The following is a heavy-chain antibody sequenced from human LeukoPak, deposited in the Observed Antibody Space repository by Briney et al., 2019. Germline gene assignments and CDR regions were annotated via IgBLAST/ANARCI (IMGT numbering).Heavy chain of an antibody. J-gene: IGHJ5*02. V-gene: IGHV1-69*13. CDR1: GGTFSSYA. D-gene: IGHD3-3*01. CDR2: IIPIFGTA. CDR3: ARDLDSWSGYYGPLLFDP. Sequence: ASVKVSCKASGGTFSSYAISWVRQAPGQGLEWMGGIIPIFGTANYAQKFQGRVTITADESTSTAYMELSSLRSEDTAVYYCARDLDSWSGYYGPLLFDPWGQGTLVTVSS.